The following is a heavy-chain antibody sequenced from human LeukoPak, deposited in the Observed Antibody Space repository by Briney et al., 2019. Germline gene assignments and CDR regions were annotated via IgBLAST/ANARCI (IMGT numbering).Heavy chain of an antibody. Sequence: ASVKVSCKASGYTFTSYYMHWVRQAPGQGLEWMGIINPSGGSTSYAQKFQGRVTMTRDTSTSTVYMELSSLRYEDTAVYYCARDPGRIEGSGWPTTFDYWGQGTLVTVSS. V-gene: IGHV1-46*01. D-gene: IGHD6-19*01. J-gene: IGHJ4*02. CDR3: ARDPGRIEGSGWPTTFDY. CDR1: GYTFTSYY. CDR2: INPSGGST.